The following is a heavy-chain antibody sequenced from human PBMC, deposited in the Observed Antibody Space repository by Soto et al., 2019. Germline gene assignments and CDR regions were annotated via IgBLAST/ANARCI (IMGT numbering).Heavy chain of an antibody. CDR2: IYPGDSDT. V-gene: IGHV5-51*01. J-gene: IGHJ4*02. Sequence: GESLKISCKGSGYSFTIYWIGRVRQMPGKGLEWMGIIYPGDSDTRYSPSFQGRVTISADKSISTAYLQWSSLKASDTAMYYCAVGFSYDSSGYYSDYWGQGTLVTVSS. D-gene: IGHD3-22*01. CDR3: AVGFSYDSSGYYSDY. CDR1: GYSFTIYW.